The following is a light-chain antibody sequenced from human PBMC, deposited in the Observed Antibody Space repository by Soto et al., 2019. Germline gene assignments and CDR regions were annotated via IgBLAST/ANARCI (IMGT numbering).Light chain of an antibody. CDR1: QSVSSSY. J-gene: IGKJ1*01. V-gene: IGKV3-20*01. CDR3: QQYGSSPLWT. CDR2: GAS. Sequence: IVMTQSPSTLSVYTGERATLSCRARQSVSSSYLAWYQQRPGQAPRLLIYGASSRATGIPDRFSGSGSGTDFTLTISILEPEDFAVYYCQQYGSSPLWTFGQGAKVDI.